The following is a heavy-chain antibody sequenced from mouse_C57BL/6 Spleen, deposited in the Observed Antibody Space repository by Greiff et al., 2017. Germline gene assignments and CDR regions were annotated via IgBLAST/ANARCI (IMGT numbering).Heavy chain of an antibody. D-gene: IGHD2-4*01. CDR3: AREGDYDDGGYYAMDY. J-gene: IGHJ4*01. CDR2: ISYSGST. V-gene: IGHV3-8*01. CDR1: GYSITSDY. Sequence: EVKLQESGPGLAKPSQTLSLTCSVTGYSITSDYWNWIRKFPGNKLEYMGYISYSGSTYYNPSLKSRISITRDTSKNQYYLQLNSVTTEDTATYYGAREGDYDDGGYYAMDYWGQGTSVTVSS.